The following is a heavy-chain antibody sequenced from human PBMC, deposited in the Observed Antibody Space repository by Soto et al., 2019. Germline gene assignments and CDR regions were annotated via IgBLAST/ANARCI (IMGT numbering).Heavy chain of an antibody. CDR3: ARDVYGGASSFDY. D-gene: IGHD4-17*01. J-gene: IGHJ4*02. CDR1: GGSISSGDYY. Sequence: QVQLQESGPGLVKPSQTLSLTCTVSGGSISSGDYYWSWIRQPPGKGLEWIGYIYYSGSTYYNPSLKSRVTISVDASKNQFSLELSSVTAADTAVYYCARDVYGGASSFDYWGQGTLVTVAS. V-gene: IGHV4-30-4*01. CDR2: IYYSGST.